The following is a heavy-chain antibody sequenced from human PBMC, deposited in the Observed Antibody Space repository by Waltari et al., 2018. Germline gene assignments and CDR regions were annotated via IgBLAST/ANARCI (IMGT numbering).Heavy chain of an antibody. CDR2: INPSGGST. CDR1: GYTFSSYY. Sequence: QVQLVQSGAEVKKPGASVKVSCQASGYTFSSYYMHWVRQAPGQGLEWMGIINPSGGSTSDAQTFQGRVTMTRDTSTSTVYMELSSLRSEDTAVYYCAREMKDVNTYYYENNGYGIDYWGQGTLVTVSS. CDR3: AREMKDVNTYYYENNGYGIDY. J-gene: IGHJ4*02. V-gene: IGHV1-46*01. D-gene: IGHD3-22*01.